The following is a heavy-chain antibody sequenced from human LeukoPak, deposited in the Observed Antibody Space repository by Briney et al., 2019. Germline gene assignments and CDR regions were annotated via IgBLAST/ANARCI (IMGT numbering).Heavy chain of an antibody. CDR2: ISSSGSTI. V-gene: IGHV3-48*03. CDR1: GFTFSSYE. Sequence: PGGSLRLSCAASGFTFSSYEMNWVRQAPGKGLEWVSYISSSGSTIYYADSVKGRFSISRDNAKNSLYLQMNSLRAEDTAVYYCARDGSSGSYSRGFDYWGQGTLVTVSS. J-gene: IGHJ4*02. D-gene: IGHD1-26*01. CDR3: ARDGSSGSYSRGFDY.